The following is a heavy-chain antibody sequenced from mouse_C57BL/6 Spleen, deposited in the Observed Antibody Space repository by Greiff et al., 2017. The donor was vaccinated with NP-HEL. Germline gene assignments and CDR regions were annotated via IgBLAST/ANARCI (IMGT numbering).Heavy chain of an antibody. CDR3: AKNDYDYERCAY. Sequence: QVQLTESGPGLVQPSQSLSITCPVSGFSFTRYGVHWVRQSPGKGLEWLGVIWRGGSTDYNAAFMSRLSITKDNSKSQVFFKMNSLQADDTAIYYCAKNDYDYERCAYWGQGTLVTVSA. CDR1: GFSFTRYG. D-gene: IGHD2-4*01. V-gene: IGHV2-5*01. CDR2: IWRGGST. J-gene: IGHJ3*01.